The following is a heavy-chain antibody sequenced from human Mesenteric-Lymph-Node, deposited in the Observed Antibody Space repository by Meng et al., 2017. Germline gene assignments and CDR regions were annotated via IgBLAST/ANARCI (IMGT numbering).Heavy chain of an antibody. Sequence: QVQLQESGPGLVKPSQTLSLTCTVPGGSISSVDYYWSWIRQPPGKGLEWIGYIYNSGTAYYNPSLKSRVTISVDTSKNQFSLKLNSVTAADTAVYYCARVLKGMTTVTTWYFNLWGRGTLVTVSS. CDR1: GGSISSVDYY. CDR3: ARVLKGMTTVTTWYFNL. D-gene: IGHD4-17*01. J-gene: IGHJ2*01. V-gene: IGHV4-30-4*01. CDR2: IYNSGTA.